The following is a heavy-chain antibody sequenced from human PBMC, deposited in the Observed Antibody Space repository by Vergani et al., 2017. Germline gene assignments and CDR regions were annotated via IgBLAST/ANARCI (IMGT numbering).Heavy chain of an antibody. Sequence: QVQLQESGPGLVKPSGTLSLTCAVSGGSISSSNWWSWVRQPPGKGLEWIGEIYHSGSTNYNPSLKSRVTISVDKFKNQFSLKLSSVTAADTAVYYCARERQTTVAGTPYLSYYGMDVWGQGTTVTVSS. CDR3: ARERQTTVAGTPYLSYYGMDV. V-gene: IGHV4-4*02. CDR2: IYHSGST. CDR1: GGSISSSNW. J-gene: IGHJ6*02. D-gene: IGHD6-19*01.